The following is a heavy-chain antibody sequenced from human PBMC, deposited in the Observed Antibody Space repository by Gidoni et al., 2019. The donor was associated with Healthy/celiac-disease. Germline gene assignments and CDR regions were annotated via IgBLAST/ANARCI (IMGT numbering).Heavy chain of an antibody. J-gene: IGHJ6*02. CDR3: ARERRFLEWTTYYYYGMDV. D-gene: IGHD3-3*01. CDR1: GDSVSSNSAA. V-gene: IGHV6-1*01. Sequence: QVQLQQSGPGLVKPSQTLSLTCAISGDSVSSNSAAWNWIRQSPSRGLEWLGRTYYRSKWYNDYAVSVKSRITINPDTSKNQFSLQLNSVTPEDTAVYYCARERRFLEWTTYYYYGMDVWGQGTTVTVSS. CDR2: TYYRSKWYN.